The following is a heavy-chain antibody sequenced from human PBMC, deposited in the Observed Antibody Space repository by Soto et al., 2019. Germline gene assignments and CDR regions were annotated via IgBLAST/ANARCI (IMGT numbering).Heavy chain of an antibody. D-gene: IGHD4-17*01. CDR3: ASTTVTTLDY. V-gene: IGHV4-30-2*01. CDR1: GGSISSGGYS. J-gene: IGHJ4*02. Sequence: QLQLQESGSGLVKPSQTLSLTCAVSGGSISSGGYSWSWIRQPPGKGLEWIGYIYHSGSTYYNPSLKSRVTISVDRSKNQFSLKLSSVTAADTAVYARASTTVTTLDYWGQGTLVTVSS. CDR2: IYHSGST.